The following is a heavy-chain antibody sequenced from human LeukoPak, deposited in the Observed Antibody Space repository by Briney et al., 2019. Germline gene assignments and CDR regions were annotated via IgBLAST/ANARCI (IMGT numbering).Heavy chain of an antibody. Sequence: SETLSLTCAVYGGSFSGYYWSWIRQPPGKGLEWIGEINHSGSTNYNPSLKSRVTISVDTSKNQFSLKLSSVTAADTAVYYCARGKRYFDWSRPFDYWGQGTLVTVSS. CDR3: ARGKRYFDWSRPFDY. CDR1: GGSFSGYY. V-gene: IGHV4-34*01. D-gene: IGHD3-9*01. J-gene: IGHJ4*02. CDR2: INHSGST.